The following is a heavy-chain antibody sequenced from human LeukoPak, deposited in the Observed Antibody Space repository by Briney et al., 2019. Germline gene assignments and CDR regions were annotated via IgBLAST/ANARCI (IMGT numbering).Heavy chain of an antibody. V-gene: IGHV4-59*01. D-gene: IGHD1-26*01. Sequence: ASQTLSLTCTVSGGSPSPYYWSWIRQSPGKGLEWIGYISYSGSTNSHPSPKSRGTISVDMSKPQFYLELSSVTAADTAVYYCARARYREINYAYAGGFYYMDVWGKGTTVTVSS. CDR2: ISYSGST. CDR1: GGSPSPYY. CDR3: ARARYREINYAYAGGFYYMDV. J-gene: IGHJ6*03.